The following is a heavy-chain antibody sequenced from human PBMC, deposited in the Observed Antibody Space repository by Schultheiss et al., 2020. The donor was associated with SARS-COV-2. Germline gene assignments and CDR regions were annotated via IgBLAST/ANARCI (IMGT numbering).Heavy chain of an antibody. CDR3: ARGGCSGGSCHLDC. V-gene: IGHV3-21*01. Sequence: GGSLRLSCVVSGFTFSDYNMNWVRQAPGKGLEWVSSITSSSGHTYYADSVKGRFTISRDNADYSLYLQMSSLRAEDTGVYFCARGGCSGGSCHLDCWGQGTLVTVSS. D-gene: IGHD2-15*01. CDR2: ITSSSGHT. J-gene: IGHJ4*02. CDR1: GFTFSDYN.